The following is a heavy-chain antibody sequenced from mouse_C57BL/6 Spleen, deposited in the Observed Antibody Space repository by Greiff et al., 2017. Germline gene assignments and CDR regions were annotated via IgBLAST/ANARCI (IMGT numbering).Heavy chain of an antibody. J-gene: IGHJ4*01. V-gene: IGHV1-69*01. CDR2: IDPSDSYT. D-gene: IGHD2-14*01. CDR3: ARSGTRRGLYAMDY. Sequence: QVQLQQPGAELVMPGASVKLSCKASGYTFTSYWMHWVKQRPGQGLEWIGEIDPSDSYTNYNQKFKGKSTLTVDKSSSTAYMQLSSLTSEDSAVYYCARSGTRRGLYAMDYWGQGTSVTVSS. CDR1: GYTFTSYW.